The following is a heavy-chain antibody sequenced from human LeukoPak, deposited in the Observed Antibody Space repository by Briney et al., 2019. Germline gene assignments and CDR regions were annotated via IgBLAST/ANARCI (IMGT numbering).Heavy chain of an antibody. CDR2: INHSGST. V-gene: IGHV4-34*01. Sequence: PSETLSLTCAVYGESFSGFYWTWIRQPPGKGLEWIGEINHSGSTNYNPSLKSRVTMSVDTSTSQFSLKMSDVTAADTAVYHCARSAGLAELAHWGQGTLVTVSS. J-gene: IGHJ4*02. CDR3: ARSAGLAELAH. CDR1: GESFSGFY. D-gene: IGHD1-1*01.